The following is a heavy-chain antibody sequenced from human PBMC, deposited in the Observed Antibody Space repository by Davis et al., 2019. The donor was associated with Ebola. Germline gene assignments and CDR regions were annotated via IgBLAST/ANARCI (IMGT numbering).Heavy chain of an antibody. CDR2: IDYIGST. CDR3: ASSEYISSWSNWFDP. Sequence: SETLSLTCTVSGGSISSYYWSWIRQPPGKGLEWIGYIDYIGSTNYNPSLKSRVTTSVDTSKNQFSLKLSSVTAADTAVYYCASSEYISSWSNWFDPWGQGTLVTVSS. J-gene: IGHJ5*02. CDR1: GGSISSYY. V-gene: IGHV4-59*01. D-gene: IGHD6-13*01.